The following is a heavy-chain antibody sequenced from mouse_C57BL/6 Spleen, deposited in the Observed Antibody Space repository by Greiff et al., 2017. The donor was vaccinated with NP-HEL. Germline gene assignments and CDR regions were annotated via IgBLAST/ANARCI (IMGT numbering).Heavy chain of an antibody. J-gene: IGHJ3*01. CDR1: GFTFSSYA. D-gene: IGHD3-2*02. Sequence: EVKLEESGGGLVKPGGSLKLSCAASGFTFSSYAMSWVRQTPEKRLEWVATISDGGSYTYYPDNVKGRFTISRDNAKNNLYLQMSHLKSEDTAMYYCARDYDRSGYGFAYWGQGTLVTVSA. CDR3: ARDYDRSGYGFAY. V-gene: IGHV5-4*03. CDR2: ISDGGSYT.